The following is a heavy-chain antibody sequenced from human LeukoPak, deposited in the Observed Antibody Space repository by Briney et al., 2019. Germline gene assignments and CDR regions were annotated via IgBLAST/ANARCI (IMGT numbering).Heavy chain of an antibody. CDR3: AKTRTYYDFWSGYYKGDAFDI. J-gene: IGHJ3*02. CDR2: ISGSGGST. D-gene: IGHD3-3*01. Sequence: PGGSLRLSCAASGFTFSSYAMSWVRQAPGKGLEWVSAISGSGGSTYYADSVKGRFTISRDNSKNTLYLQMNSLRAEDTAVYYCAKTRTYYDFWSGYYKGDAFDIWGQGTMVTVSS. V-gene: IGHV3-23*01. CDR1: GFTFSSYA.